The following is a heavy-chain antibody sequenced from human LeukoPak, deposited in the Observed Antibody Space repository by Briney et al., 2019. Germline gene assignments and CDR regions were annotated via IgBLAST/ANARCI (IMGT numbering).Heavy chain of an antibody. Sequence: ASVKVSCKASGYTFTGYYMHWVRQAPGQGLEWMGWINPTSGGTNYAQKFQDRVTMTRDTSISTAYMELSRLRSDDTAVYYCARSPHILTGENFDYWGQGTLVSVSS. CDR1: GYTFTGYY. V-gene: IGHV1-2*02. J-gene: IGHJ4*02. D-gene: IGHD3-9*01. CDR2: INPTSGGT. CDR3: ARSPHILTGENFDY.